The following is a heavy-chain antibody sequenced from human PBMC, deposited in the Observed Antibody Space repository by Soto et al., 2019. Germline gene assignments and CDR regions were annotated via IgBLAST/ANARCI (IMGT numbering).Heavy chain of an antibody. Sequence: GGSLRLSCAVSGFSFSDAWMSWVRQVPGKGLQWLGQIKSKTDGGTTDYAAAVKGRFSVSRDESKNILYLQMNSLTTADTAVSYCTTARVSWRRYRSRSFYFGYWGQGALVTVSS. V-gene: IGHV3-15*01. J-gene: IGHJ4*02. CDR3: TTARVSWRRYRSRSFYFGY. CDR1: GFSFSDAW. CDR2: IKSKTDGGTT. D-gene: IGHD6-13*01.